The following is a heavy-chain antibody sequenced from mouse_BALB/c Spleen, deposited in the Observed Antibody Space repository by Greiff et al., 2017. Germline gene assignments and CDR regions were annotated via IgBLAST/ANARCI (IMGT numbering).Heavy chain of an antibody. J-gene: IGHJ4*01. Sequence: EVQGVESGGGLVKPGGSLKLSCAASGFTFSSYAMSWVRQTPEKRLEWVASISSGGSTYYPDSVKGRFTISRDNARNILYLQMSSLRSEDTAMYYCARGSTEAMDYWGQGTSVTVSS. CDR1: GFTFSSYA. CDR3: ARGSTEAMDY. V-gene: IGHV5-6-5*01. CDR2: ISSGGST. D-gene: IGHD2-1*01.